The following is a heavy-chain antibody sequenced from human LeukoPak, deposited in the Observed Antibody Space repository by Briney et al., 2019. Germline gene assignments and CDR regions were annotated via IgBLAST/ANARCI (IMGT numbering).Heavy chain of an antibody. D-gene: IGHD3-22*01. CDR3: ARDGAYYYDSSGYYQFVY. CDR2: ISAYNGNT. CDR1: GYTFTSYG. J-gene: IGHJ4*02. Sequence: ASVKVSCKASGYTFTSYGISWVRQAPGQGLEWMGWISAYNGNTNYAQKLQGRVTITTDTSTSTAYMELRSLRSDDTAVYYCARDGAYYYDSSGYYQFVYWGLGTLVTVSS. V-gene: IGHV1-18*01.